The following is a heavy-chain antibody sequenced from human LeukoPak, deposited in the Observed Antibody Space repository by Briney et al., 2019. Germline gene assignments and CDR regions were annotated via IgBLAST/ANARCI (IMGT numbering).Heavy chain of an antibody. CDR1: GFTFSSYS. D-gene: IGHD5-12*01. V-gene: IGHV3-48*04. J-gene: IGHJ6*03. CDR2: ISSSSSTI. CDR3: ARDSSKVAILGYYYYMDV. Sequence: PGGSLRLSCAASGFTFSSYSMNWVRQAPGKGLEWVSYISSSSSTIYYADSVKGRFTISRDNAKNSLYLQMNSLRAEDTALYYCARDSSKVAILGYYYYMDVWGKGTTVTVSS.